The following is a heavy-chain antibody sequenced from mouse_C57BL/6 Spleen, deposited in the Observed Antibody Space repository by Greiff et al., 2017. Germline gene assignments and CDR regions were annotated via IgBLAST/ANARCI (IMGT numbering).Heavy chain of an antibody. CDR3: ARDYDGHFDY. Sequence: VQLQQSGPELVKPGASVKISCKASGYAFSSSWMNWVKQRPGKGLEWIGRIYPGDGDTNYNGKFKGKAALTADKSSSTAYMQLSSLTSEDSAVYFCARDYDGHFDYWGQGTTLTVSS. CDR1: GYAFSSSW. D-gene: IGHD2-3*01. CDR2: IYPGDGDT. V-gene: IGHV1-82*01. J-gene: IGHJ2*01.